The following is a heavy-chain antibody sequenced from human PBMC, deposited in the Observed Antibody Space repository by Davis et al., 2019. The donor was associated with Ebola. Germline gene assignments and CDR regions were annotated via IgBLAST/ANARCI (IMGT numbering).Heavy chain of an antibody. V-gene: IGHV3-23*01. CDR2: ICGSGGST. J-gene: IGHJ4*02. D-gene: IGHD6-6*01. Sequence: GEFLKISCAASGFTFSSYAMSWVRQAPGKGLEWVSAICGSGGSTYYADSVKGRFTISRDNSKNTLSLQMNSLRAEDTAVYYCAKDWYSSSSGGIFDYWGQGTLVTVSS. CDR3: AKDWYSSSSGGIFDY. CDR1: GFTFSSYA.